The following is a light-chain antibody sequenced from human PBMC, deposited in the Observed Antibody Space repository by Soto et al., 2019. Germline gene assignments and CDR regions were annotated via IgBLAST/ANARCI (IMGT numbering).Light chain of an antibody. CDR2: GAS. CDR3: QQYAASPWT. V-gene: IGKV3-20*01. CDR1: QSVSSSY. Sequence: EIVLTQSPGTVSLSPGDRATLSCRASQSVSSSYFAWYQQKPGQAPRLVIYGASTRATGIPDRFSGSGSGTDFTLTISRLEPEDFAVYYCQQYAASPWTFGQGSKVEI. J-gene: IGKJ1*01.